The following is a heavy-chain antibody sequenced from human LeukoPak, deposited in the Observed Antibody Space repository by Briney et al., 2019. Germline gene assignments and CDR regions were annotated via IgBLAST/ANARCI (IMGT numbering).Heavy chain of an antibody. D-gene: IGHD3-10*01. J-gene: IGHJ5*02. V-gene: IGHV3-48*03. Sequence: GGSLRLSCAASGFTFSNYEMNWVRQAPGKGLEWVSYISRSGSTIHYADSVKGRFTISRDNSKNTLYLQMNSLRADDTAVYYCARDSGTTGEVKFDPWGQGTLVTVSS. CDR1: GFTFSNYE. CDR2: ISRSGSTI. CDR3: ARDSGTTGEVKFDP.